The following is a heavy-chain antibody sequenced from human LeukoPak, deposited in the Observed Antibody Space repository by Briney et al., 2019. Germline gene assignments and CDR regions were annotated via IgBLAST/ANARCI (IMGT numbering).Heavy chain of an antibody. J-gene: IGHJ4*02. CDR3: ARHLLTGDYVWGSYPGSVGFDY. CDR1: GGSLSSSSYY. CDR2: IYYSGST. V-gene: IGHV4-39*01. Sequence: SETLSLTSTLSGGSLSSSSYYWGWIRQPPGKGLEWFGSIYYSGSTYYNPSLKSRVTVSVDTFKNQFSLKLSSVTAADTAVYHCARHLLTGDYVWGSYPGSVGFDYWGQGTLVTVSS. D-gene: IGHD3-16*02.